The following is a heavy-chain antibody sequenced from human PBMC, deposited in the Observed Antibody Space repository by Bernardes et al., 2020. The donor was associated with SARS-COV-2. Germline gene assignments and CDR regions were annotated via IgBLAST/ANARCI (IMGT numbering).Heavy chain of an antibody. V-gene: IGHV3-74*01. D-gene: IGHD4-4*01. J-gene: IGHJ4*02. Sequence: SLRLSCAVSGFTFNSYWMHWIRQAPGKGLVWVSRINGDGTSTSYADAVKGRFTISRDNAKNTLSLQMNSLRAEDTAIYYCAKGKYDYNYGAGCDYWGQGTLVTVSS. CDR3: AKGKYDYNYGAGCDY. CDR2: INGDGTST. CDR1: GFTFNSYW.